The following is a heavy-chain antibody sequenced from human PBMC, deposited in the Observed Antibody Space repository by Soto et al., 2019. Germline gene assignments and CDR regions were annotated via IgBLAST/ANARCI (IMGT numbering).Heavy chain of an antibody. CDR2: ISSSGYI. D-gene: IGHD2-15*01. Sequence: GGSLRLSCAASGFNFNSYTINWVRQAPGKRLEWLSSISSSGYIFSTDSVRGRFTISRDNAKNSVYLQINSLRAEDTAVYFCARDCSGGSCYPRMDVWGQGTTVTVPS. CDR1: GFNFNSYT. V-gene: IGHV3-21*01. CDR3: ARDCSGGSCYPRMDV. J-gene: IGHJ6*02.